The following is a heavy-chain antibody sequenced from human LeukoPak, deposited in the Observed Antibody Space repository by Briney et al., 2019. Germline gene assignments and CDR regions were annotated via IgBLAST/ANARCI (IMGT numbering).Heavy chain of an antibody. CDR3: ARLGSSGFLFWFDP. J-gene: IGHJ5*02. CDR2: IYYSGST. V-gene: IGHV4-59*08. D-gene: IGHD6-19*01. Sequence: SETLSLTCTVSGGSISSYYWSWIRQPPGKGLEWIGYIYYSGSTNYNPSLKSRVTISVDTSKNQLSLKLSSVTAADTAVYYCARLGSSGFLFWFDPWGQGTLVTVSS. CDR1: GGSISSYY.